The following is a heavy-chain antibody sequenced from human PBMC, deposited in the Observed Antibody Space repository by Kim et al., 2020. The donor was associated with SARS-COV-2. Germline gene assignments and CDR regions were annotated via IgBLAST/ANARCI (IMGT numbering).Heavy chain of an antibody. Sequence: GGSLRLSCSASGFVFDDYGMYWVRQVPGKGLEWIAQINWIGRGTSYAASVEGRFSISRDNARNSLFLDMHSLRGEDTARYFCVRDHMGALGIPFFGPWGQGTVVTVSS. CDR1: GFVFDDYG. CDR2: INWIGRGT. CDR3: VRDHMGALGIPFFGP. D-gene: IGHD1-26*01. J-gene: IGHJ5*02. V-gene: IGHV3-20*04.